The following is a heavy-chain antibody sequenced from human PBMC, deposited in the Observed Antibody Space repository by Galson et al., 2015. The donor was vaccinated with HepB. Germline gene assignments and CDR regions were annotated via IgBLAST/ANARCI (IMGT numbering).Heavy chain of an antibody. J-gene: IGHJ4*02. CDR2: ARYRSKWYN. Sequence: RATSGDRAPSHSAAWTWIRQPPSSGLERLGRARYRSKWYNDYAVSPKSRITINPDTSKNQFSLQLNSVTPEDTAVYYCARDRLGYKPLWAGFDYWGQGTLVTVSS. V-gene: IGHV6-1*01. D-gene: IGHD2-2*01. CDR3: ARDRLGYKPLWAGFDY. CDR1: GDRAPSHSAA.